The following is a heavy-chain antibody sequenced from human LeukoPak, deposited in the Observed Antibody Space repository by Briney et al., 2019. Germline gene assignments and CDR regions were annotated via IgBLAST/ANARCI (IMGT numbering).Heavy chain of an antibody. CDR1: GYTFTSYG. CDR2: ISAYNGNT. Sequence: ASVKVSCKASGYTFTSYGISWVRQAPGQGLEWMGWISAYNGNTNYAQKLQGRVTMTTDTSTSTAYMELRSLRSEDTAVYYCARVFAASGVWWFDPWGQGTLVTVSS. J-gene: IGHJ5*02. D-gene: IGHD3-16*01. V-gene: IGHV1-18*01. CDR3: ARVFAASGVWWFDP.